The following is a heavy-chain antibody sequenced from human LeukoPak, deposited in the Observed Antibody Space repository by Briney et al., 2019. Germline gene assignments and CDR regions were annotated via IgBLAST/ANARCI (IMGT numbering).Heavy chain of an antibody. J-gene: IGHJ4*02. V-gene: IGHV4-61*01. Sequence: PSQTLSLTCTVSGGSFNSGSYYWNWIRQPPGKGLEWIGYIYYSGSTNYNPSLKSRVTISVDTSKNQFSLKLSSVTAADTAVYYCARGACRSTSCYNMFSDYWGQGTLVTVSS. CDR3: ARGACRSTSCYNMFSDY. CDR2: IYYSGST. CDR1: GGSFNSGSYY. D-gene: IGHD2-2*02.